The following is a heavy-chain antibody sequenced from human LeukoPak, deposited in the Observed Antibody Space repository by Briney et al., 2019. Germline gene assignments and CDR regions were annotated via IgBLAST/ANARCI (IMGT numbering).Heavy chain of an antibody. CDR3: ARSSYCSGGSCSARTNWFDP. D-gene: IGHD2-15*01. Sequence: GRSLRLSCAASGFTLDDYAMHWVRQAPGKGLEWVSAISGSGGSTYYADSVKGRFTISRDNSKNTLYLQMNSLRAEDTAVYYCARSSYCSGGSCSARTNWFDPWGQGTLVTVSS. V-gene: IGHV3-23*01. CDR1: GFTLDDYA. CDR2: ISGSGGST. J-gene: IGHJ5*02.